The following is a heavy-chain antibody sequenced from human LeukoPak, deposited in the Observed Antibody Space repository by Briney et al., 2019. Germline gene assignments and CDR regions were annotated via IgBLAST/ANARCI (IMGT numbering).Heavy chain of an antibody. Sequence: KPSETLSLTCTVSGGSISSSSYYWGWVRQPPGKGLEWIGEIYHSGSTNYNPSLKSRVTISVDKSKNQFSLKLSSVTAADTAVYYCARGYSYGYYNWFDPWGQGTLVTVSS. CDR1: GGSISSSSYY. J-gene: IGHJ5*02. CDR2: IYHSGST. V-gene: IGHV4-39*07. CDR3: ARGYSYGYYNWFDP. D-gene: IGHD5-18*01.